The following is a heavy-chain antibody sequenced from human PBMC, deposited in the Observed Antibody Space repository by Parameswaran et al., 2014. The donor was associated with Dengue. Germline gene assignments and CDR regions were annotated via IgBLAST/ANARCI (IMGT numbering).Heavy chain of an antibody. CDR2: IYYSGST. CDR3: ARDRLVATYYGMDV. J-gene: IGHJ6*02. D-gene: IGHD5-12*01. Sequence: RWIRQPPGKGLEWIGYIYYSGSTNYNPSLKSRVTISVDTSKNQFSLKLSSVTAADTAVYYCARDRLVATYYGMDVWGQGTTVTVSS. V-gene: IGHV4-59*01.